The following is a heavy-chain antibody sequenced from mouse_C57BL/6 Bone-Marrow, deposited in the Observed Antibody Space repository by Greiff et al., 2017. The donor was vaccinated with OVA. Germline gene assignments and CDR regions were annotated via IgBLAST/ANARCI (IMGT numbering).Heavy chain of an antibody. CDR2: IYPGNSDT. CDR1: GYTFTSYW. V-gene: IGHV1-5*01. D-gene: IGHD2-2*01. CDR3: TRGGYYGYDRYFDY. J-gene: IGHJ2*01. Sequence: EVQGVESGTVLARPGASVKMSCKTSGYTFTSYWMHWVKQRPGQGLEWIGAIYPGNSDTSYNQKFKGKAKLTAVTSASTAYMELSSLTNEDSAVYYCTRGGYYGYDRYFDYWGQGTTLTVSS.